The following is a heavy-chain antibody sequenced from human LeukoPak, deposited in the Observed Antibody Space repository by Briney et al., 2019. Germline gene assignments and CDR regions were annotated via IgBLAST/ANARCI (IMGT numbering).Heavy chain of an antibody. J-gene: IGHJ6*03. Sequence: SETLSLTCAVYGGSFSVYHWSWIRQPPGKGLEWIGEINHSGSTNYNPSLKSRVTISVATSKNQFFLKLSSVTAADTALYYCARGGEDCSGASFSSYYYYYMDVWGKGTTVTVSS. D-gene: IGHD2-15*01. CDR3: ARGGEDCSGASFSSYYYYYMDV. V-gene: IGHV4-34*01. CDR2: INHSGST. CDR1: GGSFSVYH.